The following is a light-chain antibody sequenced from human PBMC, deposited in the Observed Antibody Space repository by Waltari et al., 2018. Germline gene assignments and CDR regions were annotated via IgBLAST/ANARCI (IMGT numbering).Light chain of an antibody. CDR3: CSYAGHYILV. J-gene: IGLJ3*02. CDR2: DVS. CDR1: ISDVGSYNY. Sequence: QSTLTQPPSVSGSPGQSVTISCTGTISDVGSYNYVSWYQQHPGKAPKLLVYDVSERPSGVPDRFSGSKSGNTASLTISGLQAEDEADYSCCSYAGHYILVFGGGTKLTVL. V-gene: IGLV2-11*01.